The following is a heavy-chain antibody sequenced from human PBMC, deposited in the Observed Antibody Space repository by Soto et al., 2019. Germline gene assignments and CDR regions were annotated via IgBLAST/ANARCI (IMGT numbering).Heavy chain of an antibody. CDR2: IHHSASH. J-gene: IGHJ5*02. D-gene: IGHD1-1*01. Sequence: ETLALARTVYGGSFRGYYGNCIHHLRGKGPEWNGEIHHSASHTYNPSLKSRITISVDTSKYQFSLKLSSVTAADTAVYYAARQEHDLQDHSFDLYGHGTLVIVSS. V-gene: IGHV4-34*01. CDR1: GGSFRGYY. CDR3: ARQEHDLQDHSFDL.